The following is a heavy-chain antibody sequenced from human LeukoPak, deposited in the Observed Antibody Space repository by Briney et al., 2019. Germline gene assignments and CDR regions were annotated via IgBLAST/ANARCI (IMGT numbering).Heavy chain of an antibody. CDR1: GYTFTGYY. CDR3: ASLGPYCSSTSCYRFGPYYYYMDV. D-gene: IGHD2-2*02. J-gene: IGHJ6*03. V-gene: IGHV1-2*06. Sequence: GASVKVSCKASGYTFTGYYMHWVRQAPGQGLEWMGRINPNSGGTNYAQKFQGRVTMTRDTSISTAYMELSRLRSDDTAAYYCASLGPYCSSTSCYRFGPYYYYMDVWGKGTTVTVSS. CDR2: INPNSGGT.